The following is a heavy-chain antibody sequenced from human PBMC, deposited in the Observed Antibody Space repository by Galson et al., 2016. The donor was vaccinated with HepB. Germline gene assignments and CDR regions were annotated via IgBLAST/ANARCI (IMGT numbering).Heavy chain of an antibody. CDR1: GFTFSNYG. Sequence: SLRLSCAASGFTFSNYGIHWVRQAPGQGLEWVAVIWCDGITKYYSDSVKGRFTVSRDNSKTTVYLQMNSLRAEDTAVYYCARGSTFYHYWSPSRPYWFDPWGQGTLVTVSS. D-gene: IGHD3-3*01. J-gene: IGHJ5*02. CDR3: ARGSTFYHYWSPSRPYWFDP. V-gene: IGHV3-33*01. CDR2: IWCDGITK.